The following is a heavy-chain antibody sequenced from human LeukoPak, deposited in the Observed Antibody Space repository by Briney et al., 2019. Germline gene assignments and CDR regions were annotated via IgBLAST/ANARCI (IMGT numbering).Heavy chain of an antibody. CDR3: ARGWDYYDSSGYYPPFAY. Sequence: GGSLRLSCAASGFTFSSYWMSWVRQAPGKGLEWVANIKQDGSEKYYVDSVKGRFTISRDNAKNSLYLQMNSLRAEDTAVYYCARGWDYYDSSGYYPPFAYWGQGTLVTVSS. J-gene: IGHJ4*02. V-gene: IGHV3-7*01. D-gene: IGHD3-22*01. CDR2: IKQDGSEK. CDR1: GFTFSSYW.